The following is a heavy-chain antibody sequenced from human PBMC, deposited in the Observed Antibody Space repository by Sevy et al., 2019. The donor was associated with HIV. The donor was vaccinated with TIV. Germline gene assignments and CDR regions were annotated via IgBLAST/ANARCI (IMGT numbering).Heavy chain of an antibody. D-gene: IGHD3-9*01. V-gene: IGHV4-61*01. Sequence: SETLSLICSVSGASVSAANDYWSWIRQPPGKGLEWIGNVFSFGSTNYNPSLKSRVTISLDTSKKQFSLKLNSVTAADTAVYYCARDQYYDIGTGLYAMDVWGQGTTVTVSS. CDR1: GASVSAANDY. CDR3: ARDQYYDIGTGLYAMDV. J-gene: IGHJ6*02. CDR2: VFSFGST.